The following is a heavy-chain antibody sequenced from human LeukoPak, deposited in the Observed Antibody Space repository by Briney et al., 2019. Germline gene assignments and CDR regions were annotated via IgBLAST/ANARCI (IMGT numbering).Heavy chain of an antibody. CDR3: ARGSGHYYYYMDV. Sequence: PSETLSLTCTVSGGSISSSSYYWGWIRQPPGEGLEWIGSIYYSGSTYYNPSLKSRVTISVDTSKNQFSLKLSSVTAADTAVYYCARGSGHYYYYMDVWGKGTTVTISS. CDR1: GGSISSSSYY. J-gene: IGHJ6*03. V-gene: IGHV4-39*07. CDR2: IYYSGST.